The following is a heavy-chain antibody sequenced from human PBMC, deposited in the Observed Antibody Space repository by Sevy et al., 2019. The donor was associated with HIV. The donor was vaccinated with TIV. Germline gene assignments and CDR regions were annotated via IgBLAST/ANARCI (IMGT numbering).Heavy chain of an antibody. D-gene: IGHD3-10*01. CDR2: IIPILGIA. V-gene: IGHV1-69*04. CDR3: ARDYAVWGAYGSGSYYNR. Sequence: ASVKVSCKASGGTFSSYAISWVRQAPGQGLEWMGRIIPILGIANYAQKFQGRVTITADKSTSTAYMELSSLRSEDTAVYYCARDYAVWGAYGSGSYYNRWGQGTLVTVSS. CDR1: GGTFSSYA. J-gene: IGHJ4*02.